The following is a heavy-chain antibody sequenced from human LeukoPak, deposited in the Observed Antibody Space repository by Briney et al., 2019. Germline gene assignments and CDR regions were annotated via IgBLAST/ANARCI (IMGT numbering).Heavy chain of an antibody. CDR3: ARGGRGYSYGSRSNYYYDSSGYPLGY. CDR1: GDSISSSNW. J-gene: IGHJ4*02. CDR2: IFHSGSV. D-gene: IGHD3-22*01. Sequence: SETLSLTCAVSGDSISSSNWWSWVRQPPGKGLEWIGEIFHSGSVNYNPSLRSRVTISVDTSKNQFSLKLSSVTAADTAVYYCARGGRGYSYGSRSNYYYDSSGYPLGYWGQGTLVTVSS. V-gene: IGHV4-4*02.